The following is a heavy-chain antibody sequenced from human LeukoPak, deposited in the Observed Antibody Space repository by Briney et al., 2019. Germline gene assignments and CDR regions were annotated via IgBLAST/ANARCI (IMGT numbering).Heavy chain of an antibody. Sequence: SETLSLTCTVSGGSISNYYWSWIRQPPGKGLEWIGYNYHSGSTDYNPSLKSRVTISVDTSKNQFSLKLSSVTAADTAVYYCARGTKRVSPFCAFDIWGQGTMVTVSS. CDR1: GGSISNYY. V-gene: IGHV4-59*01. D-gene: IGHD1-14*01. J-gene: IGHJ3*02. CDR2: NYHSGST. CDR3: ARGTKRVSPFCAFDI.